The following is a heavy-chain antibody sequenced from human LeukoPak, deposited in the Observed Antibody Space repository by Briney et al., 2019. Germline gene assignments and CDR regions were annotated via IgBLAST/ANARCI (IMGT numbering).Heavy chain of an antibody. V-gene: IGHV3-23*01. CDR3: AKDVGKWESLHFFDY. Sequence: GGSLRLSCLTSGFTLSTNAMSWVRQAPGKGLEWISGISGSGASTYYADSVKGRFTISRDDSRNTLYLQMNSLKGDDTAVYYCAKDVGKWESLHFFDYWGQGTLVTVSS. D-gene: IGHD1-26*01. J-gene: IGHJ4*02. CDR1: GFTLSTNA. CDR2: ISGSGAST.